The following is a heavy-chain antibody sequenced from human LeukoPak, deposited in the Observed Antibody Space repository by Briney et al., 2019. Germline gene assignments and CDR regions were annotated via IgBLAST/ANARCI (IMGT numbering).Heavy chain of an antibody. CDR3: AKDPSSSWFGDYFDY. Sequence: GGSPLRLSCAASGFTVSSNYMSWVRQAPGKGLEWVSVIYSGGSTYYADSVKGRFTISRDNSKNTLYLQMNSLRAEDTAVYYCAKDPSSSWFGDYFDYWGQGTLVTVSS. D-gene: IGHD6-13*01. J-gene: IGHJ4*02. CDR2: IYSGGST. V-gene: IGHV3-66*01. CDR1: GFTVSSNY.